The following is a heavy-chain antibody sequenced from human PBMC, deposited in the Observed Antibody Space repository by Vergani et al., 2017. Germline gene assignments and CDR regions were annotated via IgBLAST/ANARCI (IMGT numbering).Heavy chain of an antibody. Sequence: QVQLVQSGAEVKKPGSSVKVSCKASGGNFSSYAISWVRQAPGQGLEGMGGIIPIFGTANYAQKFQGRVTTTADESTSTAYMELSSLRSEDTAVYYCARDLGGYSGYGENWFDPWGQGTLVTVSS. D-gene: IGHD5-12*01. CDR3: ARDLGGYSGYGENWFDP. J-gene: IGHJ5*02. CDR1: GGNFSSYA. V-gene: IGHV1-69*12. CDR2: IIPIFGTA.